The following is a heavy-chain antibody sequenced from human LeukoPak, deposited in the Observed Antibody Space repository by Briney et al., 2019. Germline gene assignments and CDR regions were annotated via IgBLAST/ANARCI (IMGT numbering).Heavy chain of an antibody. J-gene: IGHJ6*03. D-gene: IGHD6-13*01. V-gene: IGHV1-2*02. Sequence: ASVKVSCKASGYTFTGYYMHWVRQAPGQGLEWMGWINPNSGGTNYAQKFQGRVTMTRDTSISTAYMELSRLISDDTAVYYCARDVLNSSWAYYYYMDVWGKGTTVTVSS. CDR2: INPNSGGT. CDR1: GYTFTGYY. CDR3: ARDVLNSSWAYYYYMDV.